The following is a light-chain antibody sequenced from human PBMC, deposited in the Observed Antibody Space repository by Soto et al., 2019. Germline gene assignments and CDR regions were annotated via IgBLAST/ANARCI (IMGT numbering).Light chain of an antibody. CDR2: DVS. CDR3: CSYAGSYTFGV. Sequence: QSALTQPRSVSGSPGQSVTISCTGTSSDVGGYNYASWYQQHPGKAPKLMIYDVSKRPSGVPDRFSGSKSGNTASLTISGLQAEDEADYYCCSYAGSYTFGVFGGGTKLTVL. CDR1: SSDVGGYNY. V-gene: IGLV2-11*01. J-gene: IGLJ3*02.